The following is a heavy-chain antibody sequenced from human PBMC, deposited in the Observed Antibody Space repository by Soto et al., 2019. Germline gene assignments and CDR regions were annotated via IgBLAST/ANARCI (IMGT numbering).Heavy chain of an antibody. D-gene: IGHD3-9*01. CDR2: IKSKTDGGTT. Sequence: GGSLRLSCAASGFTFSNAWMSWVRQAPGKGLEWVGRIKSKTDGGTTDYAAPVKGRFTISRDDSKNTLYLQMNSLKTEDTAVYYCTTDSFGILTGPYYMDVWGKGTTVTVSS. V-gene: IGHV3-15*01. CDR3: TTDSFGILTGPYYMDV. J-gene: IGHJ6*03. CDR1: GFTFSNAW.